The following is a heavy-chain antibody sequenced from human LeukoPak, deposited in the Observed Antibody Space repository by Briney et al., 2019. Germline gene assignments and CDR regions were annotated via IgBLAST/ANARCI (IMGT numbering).Heavy chain of an antibody. CDR3: AKDQGLYDFWSGYYVNIDC. CDR1: GFTFSSYG. CDR2: IRYDGSNK. V-gene: IGHV3-30*02. Sequence: GGSLRLSCAASGFTFSSYGMHWVRQAPGKGLEWVAFIRYDGSNKYYADSVKGRFTISRDNSKNTLYLQMNSLRAEDTAVYYCAKDQGLYDFWSGYYVNIDCWGQGTLVTVSS. D-gene: IGHD3-3*01. J-gene: IGHJ4*02.